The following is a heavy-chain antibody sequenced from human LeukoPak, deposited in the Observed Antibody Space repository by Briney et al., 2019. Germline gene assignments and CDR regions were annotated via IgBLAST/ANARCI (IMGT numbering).Heavy chain of an antibody. CDR1: GGSFSGYY. J-gene: IGHJ5*02. Sequence: PSETLSLTCAVYGGSFSGYYWSWIRQPPGKGLEWIGEINHSGSTNYNPSLKSRVTISVDTSKNQFSLKLSSVTAADTAVYYCARDLEHTIFGVVIISGWFDPWGQGTLVTVSS. V-gene: IGHV4-34*01. CDR2: INHSGST. D-gene: IGHD3-3*01. CDR3: ARDLEHTIFGVVIISGWFDP.